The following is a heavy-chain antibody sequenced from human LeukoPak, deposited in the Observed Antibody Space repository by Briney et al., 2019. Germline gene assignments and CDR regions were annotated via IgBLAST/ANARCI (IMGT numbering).Heavy chain of an antibody. D-gene: IGHD5-12*01. V-gene: IGHV3-23*01. CDR2: ITGTTGGT. Sequence: GGSLRLSCAASGFTFSKYAMTWVRQAPGKGLEVVSSITGTTGGTYYADSVKGRFTISRDNSKNTLYLQMNSLRAEDTAVYYCARGLLRWLHSAFDYWGQGTLVTVSS. CDR1: GFTFSKYA. J-gene: IGHJ4*02. CDR3: ARGLLRWLHSAFDY.